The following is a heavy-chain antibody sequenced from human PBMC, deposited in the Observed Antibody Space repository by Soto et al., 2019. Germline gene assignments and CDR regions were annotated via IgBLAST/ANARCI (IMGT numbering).Heavy chain of an antibody. CDR1: GGSISSGDYY. J-gene: IGHJ6*02. V-gene: IGHV4-30-4*01. CDR3: ARDVVPEDKDYYYYYGMDV. D-gene: IGHD2-8*01. Sequence: PSETLSLTCTVSGGSISSGDYYWSWIRQPPGKGLEWIGYIYYSGSTYYNPSLKSRVTMSVDTSKNQFSLKLSSVTAADAAVYYCARDVVPEDKDYYYYYGMDVWGQGTTVTVSS. CDR2: IYYSGST.